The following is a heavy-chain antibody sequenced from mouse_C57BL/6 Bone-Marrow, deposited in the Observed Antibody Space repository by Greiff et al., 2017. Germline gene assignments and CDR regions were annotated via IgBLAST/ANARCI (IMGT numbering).Heavy chain of an antibody. CDR3: ARHGLGLGD. CDR1: GFTFSSYG. J-gene: IGHJ2*01. Sequence: EVKVVESGGDLVKPGGSLKLSCAASGFTFSSYGMSWVRQTPDKRLEWVATISSGGSYTIYPDSVKGRFTISRDNAKNTLYLQMRSLKSEYTTMYYCARHGLGLGDWDQGTALTVSS. V-gene: IGHV5-6*01. CDR2: ISSGGSYT. D-gene: IGHD3-1*01.